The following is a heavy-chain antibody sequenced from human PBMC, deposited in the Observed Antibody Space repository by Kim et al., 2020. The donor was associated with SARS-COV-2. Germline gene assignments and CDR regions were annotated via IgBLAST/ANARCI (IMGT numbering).Heavy chain of an antibody. CDR2: ISSNGGST. V-gene: IGHV3-64D*06. J-gene: IGHJ3*02. D-gene: IGHD3-22*01. CDR3: VKGPPITMIEVYDAFDI. Sequence: GGSLRLSCSASGFTFSSYAMHWVRQAPGKGLEYVSAISSNGGSTYYADSVKGRFTISRDNSKNTLYLQMSSLRAEDTAVYYCVKGPPITMIEVYDAFDIWGQGTMVTVSS. CDR1: GFTFSSYA.